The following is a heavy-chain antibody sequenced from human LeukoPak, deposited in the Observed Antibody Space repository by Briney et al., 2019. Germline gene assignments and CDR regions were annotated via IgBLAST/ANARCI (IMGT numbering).Heavy chain of an antibody. D-gene: IGHD6-19*01. CDR3: ARHLRRVAVVGRGSNWFDP. CDR2: IYYSGST. J-gene: IGHJ5*02. Sequence: SETLSLTCTVSGGSISSYYWSWIRQPPGKGLEWIGYIYYSGSTNYNPSLKSRVTISVDTSKNQFSLKLSSVTAADTAVYYCARHLRRVAVVGRGSNWFDPWGQGTLVTVSS. CDR1: GGSISSYY. V-gene: IGHV4-59*01.